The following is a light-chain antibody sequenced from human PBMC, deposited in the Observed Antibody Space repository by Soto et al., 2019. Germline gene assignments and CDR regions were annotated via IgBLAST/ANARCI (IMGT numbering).Light chain of an antibody. CDR3: AAWDASLSACV. V-gene: IGLV1-47*02. CDR2: YNN. Sequence: QSVLTQPPSASGTAGQVVTISCSGGDSNIGSNSVYWYQHLPRMAPKLLIYYNNQRPSGVPDRFPGPRSGTSASLAIVGLRSEDEAVYYCAAWDASLSACVFGNGTKVTVL. CDR1: DSNIGSNS. J-gene: IGLJ1*01.